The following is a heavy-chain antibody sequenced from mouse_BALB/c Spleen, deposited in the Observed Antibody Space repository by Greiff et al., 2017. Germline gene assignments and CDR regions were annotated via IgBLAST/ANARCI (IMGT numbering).Heavy chain of an antibody. CDR3: VSYYYGSSYAMDY. Sequence: GGGLVQPKGSLKLSCAASGFTFNTNAMNWVRQAPGKGLEWVARIRSKSNNYATYYADSVKDRFTISRDDSQSMLYLQMNNLKTEDTAMYYCVSYYYGSSYAMDYWGQGTSVTVSS. D-gene: IGHD1-1*01. CDR2: IRSKSNNYAT. CDR1: GFTFNTNA. V-gene: IGHV10S3*01. J-gene: IGHJ4*01.